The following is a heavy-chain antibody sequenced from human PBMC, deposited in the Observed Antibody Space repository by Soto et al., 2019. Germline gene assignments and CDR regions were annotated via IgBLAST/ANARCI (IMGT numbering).Heavy chain of an antibody. CDR1: GGTFSSYA. Sequence: QVQLVQSGAEVKKPGSSVKVSCKASGGTFSSYAISWVRQAPGQGLEWMGGIIPIFGTANYAQKFQGRVTITADESTSTAYMELSSLGSEDTAVYYCARRRRNYYDSSGYSFDYWGQGTLVTVSS. D-gene: IGHD3-22*01. CDR2: IIPIFGTA. V-gene: IGHV1-69*01. CDR3: ARRRRNYYDSSGYSFDY. J-gene: IGHJ4*02.